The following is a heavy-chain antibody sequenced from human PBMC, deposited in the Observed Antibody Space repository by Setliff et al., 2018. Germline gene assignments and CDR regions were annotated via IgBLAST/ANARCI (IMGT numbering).Heavy chain of an antibody. CDR1: GYSFSFFG. CDR2: VSTYNGDT. D-gene: IGHD6-19*01. CDR3: ARRPIALAGYRKGAFDI. Sequence: ASVKVSCKASGYSFSFFGITWVRQAPGQGLEWMGWVSTYNGDTDYAQKFRGRVTMTTDISTSTAYMELRTLRSDDTAVYYCARRPIALAGYRKGAFDIWGQGTVVTVSS. J-gene: IGHJ3*02. V-gene: IGHV1-18*01.